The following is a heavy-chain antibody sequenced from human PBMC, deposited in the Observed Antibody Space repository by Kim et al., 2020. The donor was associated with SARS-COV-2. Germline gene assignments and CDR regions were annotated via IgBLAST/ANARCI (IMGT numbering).Heavy chain of an antibody. Sequence: SETLSLTCTVSGGSISSSFYHWGWIRQPPGKGLEWIGSIYYSGSTYHNPSLKSRVTMSVDTSKNQISLKLSSVTAADTAVYYCARQLPPYNYDSSGYYLDYWGQGTLVTVSS. V-gene: IGHV4-39*01. J-gene: IGHJ4*02. D-gene: IGHD3-22*01. CDR1: GGSISSSFYH. CDR3: ARQLPPYNYDSSGYYLDY. CDR2: IYYSGST.